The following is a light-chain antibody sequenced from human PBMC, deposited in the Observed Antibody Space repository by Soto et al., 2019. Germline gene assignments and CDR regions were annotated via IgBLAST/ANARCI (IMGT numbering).Light chain of an antibody. CDR3: QQFGDSPPAFT. V-gene: IGKV3-20*01. CDR2: GAS. Sequence: ESMLTQSPGTLSLSPGERATLSCRASRSVSSRYISWYQQKRGQAPRLLIYGASIRATGIPDRFSGSGSGTDFTLTISRLEAEDFAVYYCQQFGDSPPAFTFGQGTKLEI. J-gene: IGKJ2*01. CDR1: RSVSSRY.